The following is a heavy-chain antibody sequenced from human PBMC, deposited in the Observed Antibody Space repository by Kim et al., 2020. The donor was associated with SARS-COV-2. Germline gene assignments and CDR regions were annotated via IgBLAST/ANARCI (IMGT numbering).Heavy chain of an antibody. Sequence: YSPSFQGQVTISADKSISTAYLQWSSLKASDTAMYYCARQEYSSSPLFDYWGQGTLVTVSS. CDR3: ARQEYSSSPLFDY. D-gene: IGHD6-6*01. V-gene: IGHV5-51*01. J-gene: IGHJ4*02.